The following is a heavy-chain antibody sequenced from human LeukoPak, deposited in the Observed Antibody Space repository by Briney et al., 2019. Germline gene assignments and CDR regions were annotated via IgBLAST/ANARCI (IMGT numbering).Heavy chain of an antibody. D-gene: IGHD5-18*01. CDR1: GYTFTSYD. Sequence: WASVKVSCKASGYTFTSYDINWVRQATGQGLEWMGWMNPNSGNTGYAQKFQGRVTITRNTSISTAYMELSSLRPEDTAVYYCARHPTRGYSYGPDAFDIWGQGTMVTVSS. J-gene: IGHJ3*02. CDR2: MNPNSGNT. CDR3: ARHPTRGYSYGPDAFDI. V-gene: IGHV1-8*03.